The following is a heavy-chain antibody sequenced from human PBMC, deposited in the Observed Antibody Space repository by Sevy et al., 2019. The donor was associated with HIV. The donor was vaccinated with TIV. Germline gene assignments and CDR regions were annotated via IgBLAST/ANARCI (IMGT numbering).Heavy chain of an antibody. J-gene: IGHJ3*02. CDR3: AKDIIYVVGEAFDI. Sequence: GESLKISCAASGFTFSTYAMNWVRQAPGKGLEWVSAIGGSDGGTYYADSVKGRFTISRDNSTNMLYLLMNSLRAEDTAIYYCAKDIIYVVGEAFDIWGQGTMVTVSS. CDR2: IGGSDGGT. CDR1: GFTFSTYA. D-gene: IGHD2-21*01. V-gene: IGHV3-23*01.